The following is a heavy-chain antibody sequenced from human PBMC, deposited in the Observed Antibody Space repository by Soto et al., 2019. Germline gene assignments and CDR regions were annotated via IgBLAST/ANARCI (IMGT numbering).Heavy chain of an antibody. J-gene: IGHJ4*02. Sequence: PGGSLRLSCAASGFSFGTFVMTWFRQAPGGGLEWVASITDSGYTASYAETVEGRFTVSRDNSKNKLHLQMNDLRAEDTATYYCAKNGQWLATPPEARGQGTLVTVSS. D-gene: IGHD6-19*01. CDR2: ITDSGYTA. CDR1: GFSFGTFV. CDR3: AKNGQWLATPPEA. V-gene: IGHV3-23*01.